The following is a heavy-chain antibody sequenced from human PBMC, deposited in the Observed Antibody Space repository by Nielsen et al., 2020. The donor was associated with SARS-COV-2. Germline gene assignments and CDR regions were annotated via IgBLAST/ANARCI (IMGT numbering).Heavy chain of an antibody. J-gene: IGHJ3*02. CDR1: GGSISSYY. V-gene: IGHV4-59*13. CDR2: IYYSGST. CDR3: AREHYDILTGYSDAFDI. D-gene: IGHD3-9*01. Sequence: GSLRLSCTVSGGSISSYYWSWIRQPPGKGLEWIGYIYYSGSTNYNPSPKSRVTISVDTSKNQFSLKLSSVTAADTAVYYCAREHYDILTGYSDAFDIWGQGTMVTVSS.